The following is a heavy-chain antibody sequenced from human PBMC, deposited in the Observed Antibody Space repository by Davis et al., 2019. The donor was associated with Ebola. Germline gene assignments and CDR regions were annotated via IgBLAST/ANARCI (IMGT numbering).Heavy chain of an antibody. CDR1: GFTFSSYG. CDR2: ISYDGSNK. J-gene: IGHJ6*02. CDR3: AKDRDTVTQDDLYYYYGMDV. V-gene: IGHV3-30*18. D-gene: IGHD4-17*01. Sequence: GESLKISCAASGFTFSSYGMHWVRQAPGKGLEWVAVISYDGSNKYYADSVKGRFTISRDNSKNTLYLQMNSLRAEDTAVYYCAKDRDTVTQDDLYYYYGMDVWGQGTAVTVSS.